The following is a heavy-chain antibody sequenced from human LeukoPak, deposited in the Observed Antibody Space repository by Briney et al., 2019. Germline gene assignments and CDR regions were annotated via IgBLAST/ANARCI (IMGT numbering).Heavy chain of an antibody. D-gene: IGHD3-10*01. J-gene: IGHJ5*02. CDR1: GGSISSSTYY. Sequence: PSETLSLTCIVSGGSISSSTYYWAWIRQPPGKGLEWIGSIYYSGSTYYNPSLKSRVTISVDTSKNQFSLKLRSVTAADTAVYSCARNRYYYGSGNYGVPNWFDPWGQGTLVTVSS. CDR2: IYYSGST. CDR3: ARNRYYYGSGNYGVPNWFDP. V-gene: IGHV4-39*01.